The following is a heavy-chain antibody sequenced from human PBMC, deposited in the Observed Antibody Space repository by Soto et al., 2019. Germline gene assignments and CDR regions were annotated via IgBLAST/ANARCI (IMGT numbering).Heavy chain of an antibody. CDR2: IRWNSGSI. D-gene: IGHD6-19*01. Sequence: PGGSLRLSCAASGFTFDDYAMHWVRQAPGKGLEWVSGIRWNSGSIGYADSVKGRSTISRDNAKNSLYLQMNSLRAEDTALYYCAKDLYSSGPRGMDVWGQGTTVTVSS. V-gene: IGHV3-9*01. J-gene: IGHJ6*02. CDR1: GFTFDDYA. CDR3: AKDLYSSGPRGMDV.